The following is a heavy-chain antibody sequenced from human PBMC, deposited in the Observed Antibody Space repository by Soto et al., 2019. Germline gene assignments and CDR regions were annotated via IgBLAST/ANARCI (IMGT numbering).Heavy chain of an antibody. CDR1: GGTVSGTSSS. CDR2: TYYRTRWYN. V-gene: IGHV6-1*01. CDR3: TRGGHGMTVFHLAG. D-gene: IGHD6-19*01. Sequence: LPRTCERPGGTVSGTSSSWTLNEPSPLGGLEWLERTYYRTRWYNDYAVSVKSRIIINPDTSKNQFSLQLNSVTPEDTAVDFCTRGGHGMTVFHLAGWGQGTTVTVS. J-gene: IGHJ6*02.